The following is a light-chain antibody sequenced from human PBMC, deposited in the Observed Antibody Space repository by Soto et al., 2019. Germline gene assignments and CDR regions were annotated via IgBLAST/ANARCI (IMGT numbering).Light chain of an antibody. Sequence: EIVLTQSPATLSLSPGERATLSCGASRSVSSYLAWYQQKPGQAPRLLIYAASYRATGIPARFSGSGSGTDFTLTISSLEPEDFAVSYCQHRSDWPPRLPFGGGTKVEIK. CDR2: AAS. V-gene: IGKV3-11*01. CDR1: RSVSSY. J-gene: IGKJ4*01. CDR3: QHRSDWPPRLP.